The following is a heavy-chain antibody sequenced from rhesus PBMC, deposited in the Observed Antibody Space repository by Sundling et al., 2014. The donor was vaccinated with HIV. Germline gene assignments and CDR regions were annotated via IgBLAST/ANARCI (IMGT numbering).Heavy chain of an antibody. CDR3: ARDRDNYGLDF. CDR1: GYSISSAYY. J-gene: IGHJ6*01. CDR2: LSPSGGTN. Sequence: QVQLQESGPGLVKPSETLSLTCAVSGYSISSAYYWNWIRQSPGKGLEWIGSLSPSGGTNYLTPSLKSRVTLSLDTSTNRFSLKLTSVTAADTAVYYCARDRDNYGLDFWGQGVVVTVSS. D-gene: IGHD2-39*01. V-gene: IGHV4-127*01.